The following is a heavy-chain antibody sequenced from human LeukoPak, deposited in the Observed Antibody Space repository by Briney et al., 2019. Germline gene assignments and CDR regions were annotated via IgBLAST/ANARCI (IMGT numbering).Heavy chain of an antibody. D-gene: IGHD6-19*01. CDR1: GFTFSSYN. J-gene: IGHJ4*02. V-gene: IGHV3-21*01. CDR3: ASVAVAGYFDS. CDR2: ISSGSSYI. Sequence: GGSLRLPCAASGFTFSSYNMNWVRQAPGKGLEWVSSISSGSSYIYYADSVKGRFTISRDNAKNSLYLQMNSLRAEDTAVYYCASVAVAGYFDSWGQGTLVTVSS.